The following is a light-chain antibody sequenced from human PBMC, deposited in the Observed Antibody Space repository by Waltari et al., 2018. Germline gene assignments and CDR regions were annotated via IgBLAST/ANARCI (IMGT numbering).Light chain of an antibody. J-gene: IGLJ3*02. CDR1: SGHSSHI. CDR2: VNSDGSH. CDR3: QTGGHGTWV. Sequence: QLVLTQSPSASASLGAPVRLTCTLDSGHSSHIIPWHKQQPEKGPRYLMKVNSDGSHSKGDEITDRFSGSGAGAERYLTISRVQSEEEADYYCQTGGHGTWVFGGGTKMTVL. V-gene: IGLV4-69*01.